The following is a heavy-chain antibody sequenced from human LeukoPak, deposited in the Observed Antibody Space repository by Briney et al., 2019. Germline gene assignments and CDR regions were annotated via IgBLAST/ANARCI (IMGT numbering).Heavy chain of an antibody. V-gene: IGHV1-46*01. J-gene: IGHJ4*02. D-gene: IGHD5-12*01. CDR1: GYTFTSYY. CDR2: INHRGGST. CDR3: ARDFIVATIRGSFDY. Sequence: ASVKGSCKASGYTFTSYYMHWVRQAPGQGLEWVGIINHRGGSTSYAQKFQGRVTMTRDTSTSTVYMELSSLRSEDTAVYYCARDFIVATIRGSFDYWGQGTLVTVSS.